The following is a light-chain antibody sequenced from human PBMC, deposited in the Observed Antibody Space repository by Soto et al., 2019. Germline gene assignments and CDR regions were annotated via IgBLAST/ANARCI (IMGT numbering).Light chain of an antibody. Sequence: DIQMTQSPSSLSASVGDRVTITCRASHNINSYLNWYQQKPGKAPKLLIYGALSLQSGVPSRFSGSGSGTDFTLTISSLQPADFATYYCQQSYSTPYTFGQGTKLETK. CDR2: GAL. CDR1: HNINSY. CDR3: QQSYSTPYT. J-gene: IGKJ2*01. V-gene: IGKV1-39*01.